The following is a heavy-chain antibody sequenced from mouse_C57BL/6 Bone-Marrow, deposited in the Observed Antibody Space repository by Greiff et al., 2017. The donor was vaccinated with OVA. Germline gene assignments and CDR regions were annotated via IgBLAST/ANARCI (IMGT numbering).Heavy chain of an antibody. Sequence: QVQLQQSGAELARPGASVKLSCKGSGYTFTSYGISWVKQRTGQGLEWIGEIYPRSGNTYYNEKFKGKATLTADKSSSTAYMELRSLTSEDSAVYFCARNGRGCYSNSYFDYWGQGTTLTVSS. CDR2: IYPRSGNT. CDR3: ARNGRGCYSNSYFDY. CDR1: GYTFTSYG. D-gene: IGHD2-5*01. V-gene: IGHV1-81*01. J-gene: IGHJ2*01.